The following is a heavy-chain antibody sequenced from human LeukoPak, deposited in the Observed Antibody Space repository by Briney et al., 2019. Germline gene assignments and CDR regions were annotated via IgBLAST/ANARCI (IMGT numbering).Heavy chain of an antibody. CDR1: GGSISSSGYY. CDR3: ARESTNLLWFGESPSDY. Sequence: SETLSLTCTVSGGSISSSGYYWGWIRQPPGKGLEWIGSIYYSGSTYYNPSLKSRVTISVDTSKNQFSLKLSSVTAADTAVYYCARESTNLLWFGESPSDYWGQGTLVTVSS. D-gene: IGHD3-10*01. V-gene: IGHV4-39*07. J-gene: IGHJ4*02. CDR2: IYYSGST.